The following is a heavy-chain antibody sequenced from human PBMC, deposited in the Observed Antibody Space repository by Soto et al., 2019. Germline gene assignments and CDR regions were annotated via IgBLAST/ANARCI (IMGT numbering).Heavy chain of an antibody. Sequence: EVQLVESGGGMIQPGGSLRLSCAASGFSVSGNYMSWVRQAPGKGLEWVSVIYSDGGTDYADSVKGRFTISRDNSTTTLYLQMNSLRAEDTAVFCCARGLYGSASWCYYGMDVWGQGTTVTVAS. CDR2: IYSDGGT. CDR1: GFSVSGNY. V-gene: IGHV3-53*01. J-gene: IGHJ6*02. CDR3: ARGLYGSASWCYYGMDV. D-gene: IGHD3-10*01.